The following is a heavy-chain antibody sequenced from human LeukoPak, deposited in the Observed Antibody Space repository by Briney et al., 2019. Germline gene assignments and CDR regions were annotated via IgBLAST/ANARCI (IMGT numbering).Heavy chain of an antibody. CDR2: IDWDDDK. D-gene: IGHD5-24*01. CDR1: GFSLSTSGMR. Sequence: SGPALVKPTQPLTLTCTFSGFSLSTSGMRVSWIRQPPVKALEWLALIDWDDDKFYSTSLKTRLTISKDTSTNQVVLIMTNMDPVDTATYYCARSRDGYTYDYWGQGTLVTVSS. V-gene: IGHV2-70*04. CDR3: ARSRDGYTYDY. J-gene: IGHJ4*02.